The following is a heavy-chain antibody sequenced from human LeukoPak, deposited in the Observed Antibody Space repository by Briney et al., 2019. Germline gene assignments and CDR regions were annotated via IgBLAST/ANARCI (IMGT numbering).Heavy chain of an antibody. CDR3: TTDLLLWFGELLASPDY. J-gene: IGHJ4*02. D-gene: IGHD3-10*01. CDR2: IKSETDGGTT. CDR1: GFTFSNAW. V-gene: IGHV3-15*01. Sequence: PGGSLRLSCAASGFTFSNAWMSWVRQAPGKGLEWVGRIKSETDGGTTDYAAPVKGRFTISRDDSKNTLYLQMNSLKTEDTAVYYCTTDLLLWFGELLASPDYWGQGTLVTVSS.